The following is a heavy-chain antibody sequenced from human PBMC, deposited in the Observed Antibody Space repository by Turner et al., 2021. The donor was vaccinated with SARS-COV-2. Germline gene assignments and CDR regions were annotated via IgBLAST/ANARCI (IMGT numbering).Heavy chain of an antibody. CDR2: IYYSGST. D-gene: IGHD6-13*01. J-gene: IGHJ5*02. CDR3: ARHWEVAAAAYLARFDP. V-gene: IGHV4-39*01. Sequence: QLQLQESGPGLVKPSATLSLICTVSAGSISSSSYYWGWLRQPPGKGLEWIGSIYYSGSTYYNPSLKSRVTISVDTSKNQFSLKLSSVTAADTAVYYCARHWEVAAAAYLARFDPWGQGTLVTVSS. CDR1: AGSISSSSYY.